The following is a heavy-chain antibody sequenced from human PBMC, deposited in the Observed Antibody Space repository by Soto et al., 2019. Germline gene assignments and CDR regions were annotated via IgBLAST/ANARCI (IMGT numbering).Heavy chain of an antibody. CDR3: AHRREIFGVVNDGLWFDP. CDR2: ISAYNGNT. D-gene: IGHD3-3*01. J-gene: IGHJ5*02. Sequence: ASVKVSCKASGYTFPSYGISWVRQAPGQGLEWMGWISAYNGNTNYAQKLQGRVTITKDTSKNQVVLTMTNMDPVDTATYYCAHRREIFGVVNDGLWFDPWGQGTLVTVSS. V-gene: IGHV1-18*01. CDR1: GYTFPSYG.